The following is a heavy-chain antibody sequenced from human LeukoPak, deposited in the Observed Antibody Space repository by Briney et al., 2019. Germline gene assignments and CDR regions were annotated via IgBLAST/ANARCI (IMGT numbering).Heavy chain of an antibody. CDR3: ARASITSTYYHYYMDV. D-gene: IGHD3-10*01. V-gene: IGHV3-30*01. CDR2: VSPDGSVE. CDR1: GFTLSSFP. Sequence: GGSLRLSCAASGFTLSSFPMHWVRQAPGKGLEWVVVVSPDGSVENYADSVKGRFTISRDNSKNTVYLQMNSLRTEDTAVYYRARASITSTYYHYYMDVWGKGTTVTVSS. J-gene: IGHJ6*03.